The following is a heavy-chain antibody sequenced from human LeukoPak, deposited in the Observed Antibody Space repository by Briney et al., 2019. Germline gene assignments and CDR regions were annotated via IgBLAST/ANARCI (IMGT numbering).Heavy chain of an antibody. CDR3: ARGLDTYGYSY. J-gene: IGHJ4*02. Sequence: PSETLSLTCTVSGYSISSGYYWGWIRQPPGKGLEWIAYIYYSGSTYYNPSLKSRVTISVDTSKNQFSLKLSSVTAADTALYYCARGLDTYGYSYWGQGTLVTVSS. CDR2: IYYSGST. V-gene: IGHV4-30-4*08. D-gene: IGHD5-18*01. CDR1: GYSISSGYY.